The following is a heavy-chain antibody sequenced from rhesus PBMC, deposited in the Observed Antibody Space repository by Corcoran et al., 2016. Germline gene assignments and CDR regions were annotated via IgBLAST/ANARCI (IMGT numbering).Heavy chain of an antibody. V-gene: IGHV4-80*01. CDR3: ARYLAACDY. D-gene: IGHD6-25*01. Sequence: QVQLQESGPGLVKPSETLSLTCAVSGGSFSSYWWSWIRQPPGKGLEWIGEINGNSGSTNYNPSLKSRVTISKDSTKNQFSLKLSSVTAADTGVYYCARYLAACDYWGQGVLVTVSS. J-gene: IGHJ4*01. CDR1: GGSFSSYW. CDR2: INGNSGST.